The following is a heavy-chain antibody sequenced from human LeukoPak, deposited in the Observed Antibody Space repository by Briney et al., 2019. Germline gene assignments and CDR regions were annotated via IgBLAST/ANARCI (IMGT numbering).Heavy chain of an antibody. CDR3: AGLPDPG. J-gene: IGHJ4*02. CDR1: GFTFSHYW. V-gene: IGHV3-74*03. CDR2: INPDGSDP. Sequence: HTGGSLRLSCAAPGFTFSHYWMHWVRQAPGKGLLWVSRINPDGSDPTYADSVKGRFTISRDNAKNTLYLQMNSLRAEDSAVYFCAGLPDPGWGQGTLVTVSS.